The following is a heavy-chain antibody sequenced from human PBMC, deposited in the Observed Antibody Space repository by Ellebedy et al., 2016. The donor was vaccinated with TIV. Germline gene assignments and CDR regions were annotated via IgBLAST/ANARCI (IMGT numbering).Heavy chain of an antibody. V-gene: IGHV3-74*03. Sequence: GESLKISXEASGFTFSSSWMHWVRQAPGKGLVWLSEINSDESTTTYADSVKGRFTISSDNAKNTLYLQMNSLRAEDTAVYYCLSDLAHWGQGTLVTVSS. CDR3: LSDLAH. CDR2: INSDESTT. J-gene: IGHJ4*02. CDR1: GFTFSSSW.